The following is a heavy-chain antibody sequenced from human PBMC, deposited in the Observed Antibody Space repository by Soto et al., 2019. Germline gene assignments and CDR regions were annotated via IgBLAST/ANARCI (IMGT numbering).Heavy chain of an antibody. CDR1: GFTFSSYD. J-gene: IGHJ6*02. CDR3: ARANPLWVGGTTKYYYYYYGMDV. CDR2: IGTAGDT. D-gene: IGHD1-26*01. Sequence: GGSLRLSCAASGFTFSSYDMHWVRQATGKGLEWVSAIGTAGDTYYPGSVKGRFTISRENAKNSLYLQMNSLRAGDTAVYYCARANPLWVGGTTKYYYYYYGMDVWGQGTTVTVSS. V-gene: IGHV3-13*04.